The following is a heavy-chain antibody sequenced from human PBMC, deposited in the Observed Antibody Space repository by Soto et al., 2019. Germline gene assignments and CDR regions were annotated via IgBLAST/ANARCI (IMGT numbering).Heavy chain of an antibody. J-gene: IGHJ4*02. CDR3: SGGVGDAF. D-gene: IGHD1-26*01. V-gene: IGHV3-7*01. CDR2: TNQDGSEK. CDR1: ESTVSRDW. Sequence: EVHLVESGGGLVQTGGSLRLSCAISESTVSRDWMNWVRQAPGKGLEWVAHTNQDGSEKYYADPVKGRFTISRDNAKKSLYLQMNSLIAGDLAMYYCSGGVGDAFWGKGTLVTVSS.